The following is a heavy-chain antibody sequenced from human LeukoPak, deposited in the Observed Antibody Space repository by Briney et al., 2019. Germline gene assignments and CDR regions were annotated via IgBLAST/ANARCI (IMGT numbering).Heavy chain of an antibody. V-gene: IGHV3-49*04. Sequence: GGSLRPSCTASGFTFGDYAMSWVRQAPGKGLEWVGFIRSKAYGGTTEYAASVKGRFTISRDDSKSIAYLQMNSLKTEDTAVYYCTRGLNYDFWSGYPPIDYWGQGTLVTVSS. D-gene: IGHD3-3*01. CDR3: TRGLNYDFWSGYPPIDY. CDR1: GFTFGDYA. J-gene: IGHJ4*02. CDR2: IRSKAYGGTT.